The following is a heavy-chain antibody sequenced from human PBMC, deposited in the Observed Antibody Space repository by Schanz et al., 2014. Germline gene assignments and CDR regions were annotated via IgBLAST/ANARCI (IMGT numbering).Heavy chain of an antibody. CDR1: GGTFSSHT. V-gene: IGHV1-18*01. Sequence: QVQLVQSGAEVKKPGSSVKVSCKASGGTFSSHTISWVRQAPGQGLEWMGWISAYNGHTDYAQKLQGRVTLTTDTSTSTAYMELRNLRSDDTAVYYCARAKRFGDMDVWGQGTTVTVSS. CDR3: ARAKRFGDMDV. J-gene: IGHJ6*02. CDR2: ISAYNGHT. D-gene: IGHD3-10*01.